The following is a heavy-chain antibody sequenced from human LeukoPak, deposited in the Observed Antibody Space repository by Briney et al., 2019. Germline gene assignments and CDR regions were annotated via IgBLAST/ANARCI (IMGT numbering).Heavy chain of an antibody. J-gene: IGHJ4*02. V-gene: IGHV3-23*01. CDR1: GFTFSSYA. CDR3: ATDNYDTSGYYLYYFDC. D-gene: IGHD3-22*01. CDR2: ISGSGGST. Sequence: GGSLRLSCAASGFTFSSYAMSGVRQAPGKGLEWVSTISGSGGSTYYADSVKGRFTISRDSSKNTLYLQMNSLRAEDTAVYYCATDNYDTSGYYLYYFDCWGQGTLVTVSS.